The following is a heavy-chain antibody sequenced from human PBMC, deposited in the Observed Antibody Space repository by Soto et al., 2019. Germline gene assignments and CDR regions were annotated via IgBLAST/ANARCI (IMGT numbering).Heavy chain of an antibody. CDR3: ARYSGAWFLDS. CDR1: GDSVSSTSAA. J-gene: IGHJ4*02. V-gene: IGHV6-1*01. D-gene: IGHD6-19*01. CDR2: TYYRSKWYS. Sequence: QVQLQQSGPGLVQPSQTLSLTCAISGDSVSSTSAAWNWIRQSPSIGLEWLGRTYYRSKWYSDYAGSVRGRITINPDTSKNQFSLQLDSVTPEDTAVYYCARYSGAWFLDSWGQGTLVTVSA.